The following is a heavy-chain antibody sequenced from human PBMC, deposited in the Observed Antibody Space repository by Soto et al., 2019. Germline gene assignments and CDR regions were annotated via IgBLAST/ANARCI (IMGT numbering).Heavy chain of an antibody. Sequence: SQTLSLTCAISGDSVSSNSAAWNWIRQSPSRGLEWLGRTYYRSRWYNDYAVSVKSRITVNPDTSKNQFSLHLNSVTPEDTAVYYCARGPHMVYAIRRNHYFDYWGQGTLVTVS. D-gene: IGHD2-8*01. V-gene: IGHV6-1*01. CDR2: TYYRSRWYN. J-gene: IGHJ4*02. CDR3: ARGPHMVYAIRRNHYFDY. CDR1: GDSVSSNSAA.